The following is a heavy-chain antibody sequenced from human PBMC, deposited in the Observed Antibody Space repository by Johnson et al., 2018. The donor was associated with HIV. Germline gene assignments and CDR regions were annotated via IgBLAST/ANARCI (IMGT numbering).Heavy chain of an antibody. CDR1: GFTFSSYG. Sequence: QVQLVESGGDLVKAGGSLRLSCAASGFTFSSYGVHWVRHAPGKGLEWVAGITYDGTNKYYVDSVKGRFTISRDAARQTLYLQMNSIGAEDTAVYYCARGGAYWGGDYMALDIWGQGTMVSVSS. D-gene: IGHD2-21*02. CDR3: ARGGAYWGGDYMALDI. J-gene: IGHJ3*02. V-gene: IGHV3-30*03. CDR2: ITYDGTNK.